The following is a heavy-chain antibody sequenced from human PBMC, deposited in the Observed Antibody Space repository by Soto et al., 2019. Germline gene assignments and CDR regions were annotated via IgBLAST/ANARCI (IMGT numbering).Heavy chain of an antibody. J-gene: IGHJ4*02. Sequence: GESLKISCNGSGYSFNNNWIGWVRQMPGKGLEWMGIIHPGDSDSRYSPSFQGQVTMSVDKSINTAYLQWSSLKASDTAMYYCARRDSSGFPDYWGQGTLVTVYS. CDR3: ARRDSSGFPDY. V-gene: IGHV5-51*01. CDR2: IHPGDSDS. CDR1: GYSFNNNW. D-gene: IGHD3-22*01.